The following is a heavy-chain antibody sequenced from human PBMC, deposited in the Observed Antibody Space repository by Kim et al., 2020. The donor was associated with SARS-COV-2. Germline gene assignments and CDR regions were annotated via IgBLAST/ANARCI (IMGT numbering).Heavy chain of an antibody. CDR3: ARADWFDP. CDR2: INAGNGNT. V-gene: IGHV1-3*01. CDR1: GYAFTSYA. J-gene: IGHJ5*02. Sequence: ASVKVSCKASGYAFTSYAMHWVRQAPGQRLEWMGWINAGNGNTKYSQKLQGRVTITRDTSASIAYMELSSLRSEDTAVYYCARADWFDPWGQGTLVTVSS.